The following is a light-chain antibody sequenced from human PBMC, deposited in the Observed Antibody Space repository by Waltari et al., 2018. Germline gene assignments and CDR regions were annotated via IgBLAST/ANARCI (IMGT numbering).Light chain of an antibody. CDR1: KLGDKY. V-gene: IGLV3-1*01. CDR3: QTWDSSTVL. J-gene: IGLJ2*01. Sequence: DLTQPPSVSVSPGQTASITCSGEKLGDKYVSWYQQKPGQSPGLVIHQDNKRPSGIPERFSGSNSGNTATLTISGTQAVDEADYYCQTWDSSTVLFGGGTKVTVL. CDR2: QDN.